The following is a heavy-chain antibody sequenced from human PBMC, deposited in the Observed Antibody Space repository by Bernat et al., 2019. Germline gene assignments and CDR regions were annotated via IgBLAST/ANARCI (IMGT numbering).Heavy chain of an antibody. CDR1: GFSLSSPKVG. J-gene: IGHJ4*02. D-gene: IGHD6-6*01. CDR2: ILSNDEK. V-gene: IGHV2-26*01. CDR3: ARIPDRTSSVSGFDY. Sequence: QVTLKESGHVVVKSTETLTLTCTVSGFSLSSPKVGVSWIRQPPGKALEWLTHILSNDEKSFNTFLKSRLSISKDTSKGQVVLTMTNMDPVDTATYYCARIPDRTSSVSGFDYWGQGILVTVSS.